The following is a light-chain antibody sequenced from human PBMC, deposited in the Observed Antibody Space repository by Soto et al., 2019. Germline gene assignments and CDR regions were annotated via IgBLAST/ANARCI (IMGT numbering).Light chain of an antibody. V-gene: IGKV1-39*01. CDR1: QSIKY. CDR2: AAS. Sequence: DIQMTQSPSSLSASVGDRVTITCRSSQSIKYLNWYQQKAGKAPKLLIYAASSLQSGVPSRFSGSGSGTDFTLTIRSLQPGDFATYYCQPSDRAPIPFGQGTRLEIK. CDR3: QPSDRAPIP. J-gene: IGKJ5*01.